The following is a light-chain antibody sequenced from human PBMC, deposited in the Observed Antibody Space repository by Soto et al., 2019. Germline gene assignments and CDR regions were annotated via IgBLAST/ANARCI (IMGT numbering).Light chain of an antibody. Sequence: QSVLTQPASVSGSPGQSITISCTGTSSDAGDYDYVSWYQQYPGKAPKLMIYEVRNRPSGVSNRFSGSKSGNTASLTISGLQAGDEADYYCSSYSFSTNYVFGTGTKVTVL. CDR1: SSDAGDYDY. CDR3: SSYSFSTNYV. J-gene: IGLJ1*01. CDR2: EVR. V-gene: IGLV2-14*01.